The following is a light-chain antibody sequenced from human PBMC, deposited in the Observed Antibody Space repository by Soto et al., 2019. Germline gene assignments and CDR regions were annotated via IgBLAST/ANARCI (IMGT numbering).Light chain of an antibody. CDR3: TSFAGNNNFV. Sequence: QSALTQPPSASGSPGQSVTISCTGTRSDVGGYNVSWYQQHPGKAPKLIIYEVAKRPSGVPDRFSGSKSGNTASLTVSGLQAEDEGDYYCTSFAGNNNFVFGGGTKLTVL. CDR2: EVA. J-gene: IGLJ2*01. V-gene: IGLV2-8*01. CDR1: RSDVGGYN.